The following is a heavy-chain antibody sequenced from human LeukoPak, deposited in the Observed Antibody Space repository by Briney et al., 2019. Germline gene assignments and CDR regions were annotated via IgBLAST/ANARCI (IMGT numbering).Heavy chain of an antibody. Sequence: GGSLRLSCAASEFTFSDYYMSWIRQAPGKGLEWVSYISSSGSTIYYVDSVKGRFTISRDNAKNSLYLQMNSLRAEDTAVYYCVRDYRACFDYWGQGTLVTVSS. D-gene: IGHD3-16*02. CDR2: ISSSGSTI. CDR3: VRDYRACFDY. J-gene: IGHJ4*02. CDR1: EFTFSDYY. V-gene: IGHV3-11*01.